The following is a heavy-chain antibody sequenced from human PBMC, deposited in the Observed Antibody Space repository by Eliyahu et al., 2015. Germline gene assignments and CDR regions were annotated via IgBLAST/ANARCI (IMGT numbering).Heavy chain of an antibody. J-gene: IGHJ4*02. D-gene: IGHD2-2*01. Sequence: EVHLVESGGGLVQPGGSLRLSCAASGXTFPNYWMHWVRQTPGKGLVWVSHINSDGSDTDYADLVKGRFTISRDNAENTLFLQMDSLRAEDTGTYYCAGYCSSASCYGSDYWGQGTLVTVSS. CDR1: GXTFPNYW. CDR2: INSDGSDT. CDR3: AGYCSSASCYGSDY. V-gene: IGHV3-74*01.